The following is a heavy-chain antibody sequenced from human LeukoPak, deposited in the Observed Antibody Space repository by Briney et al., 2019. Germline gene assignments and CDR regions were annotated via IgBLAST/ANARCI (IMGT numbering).Heavy chain of an antibody. CDR2: ISAYNGNT. Sequence: PSASVKVSCKASGGTFSSYAISWVRQAPGQGLEWMGWISAYNGNTNYAQKLQGRVTMTTDTSTSTAYMELRSLRSDDTAVYCCARCIAAAGTYISDDYWGQGTLVTVSS. CDR3: ARCIAAAGTYISDDY. J-gene: IGHJ4*02. V-gene: IGHV1-18*01. D-gene: IGHD6-13*01. CDR1: GGTFSSYA.